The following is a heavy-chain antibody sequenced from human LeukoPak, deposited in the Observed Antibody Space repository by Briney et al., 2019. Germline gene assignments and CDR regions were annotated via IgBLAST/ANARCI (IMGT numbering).Heavy chain of an antibody. Sequence: GGSLRLSCAASGFSFSSYGMHWVRQAPGKGLEWVAVISYDGANKYYADSVKGRFTISRDNSKNTLYLQMNSLRAEDTAVYYCAGSVVRGVIAPYYYYSMDVWGPGTTVTVS. D-gene: IGHD3-10*01. CDR2: ISYDGANK. V-gene: IGHV3-30*03. CDR1: GFSFSSYG. CDR3: AGSVVRGVIAPYYYYSMDV. J-gene: IGHJ6*02.